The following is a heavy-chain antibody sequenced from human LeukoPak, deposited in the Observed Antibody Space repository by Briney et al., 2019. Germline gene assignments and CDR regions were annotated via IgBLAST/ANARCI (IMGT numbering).Heavy chain of an antibody. CDR1: GGSFSGYY. CDR2: INHSGNT. CDR3: ARDHNYDSSGYFLYY. Sequence: PSETLSLTCAVYGGSFSGYYWNWIRQPPGKGLEWIGEINHSGNTNYNPSLKSRVTMSVDTSKNQFSLRLSSVTAADTAVHYCARDHNYDSSGYFLYYWGQGTLVTVSS. V-gene: IGHV4-34*01. J-gene: IGHJ4*02. D-gene: IGHD3-22*01.